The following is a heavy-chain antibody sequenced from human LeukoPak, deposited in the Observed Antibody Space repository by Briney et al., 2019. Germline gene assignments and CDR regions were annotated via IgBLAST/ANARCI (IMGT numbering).Heavy chain of an antibody. CDR2: IYHSGNT. Sequence: PSETLSLTCTVSGGSISSSSYYWSWIRQPPGKGLEWIGEIYHSGNTDYNPSLKSRVTISVDTSNNHFSLKLSSVTAADTAVYYCARLDISTTWYAFDYWGQGTLVTVSS. CDR1: GGSISSSSYY. V-gene: IGHV4-39*02. D-gene: IGHD5-12*01. CDR3: ARLDISTTWYAFDY. J-gene: IGHJ4*02.